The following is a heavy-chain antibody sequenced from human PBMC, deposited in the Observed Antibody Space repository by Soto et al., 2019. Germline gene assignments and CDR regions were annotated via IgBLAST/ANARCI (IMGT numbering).Heavy chain of an antibody. Sequence: QVQLQESGPGLVKPSGTLSLTCAVSGGSISSSNWWSWVRQPPGKGLEWIGEIYHSGSTNYNPSLKGRVTISVDKSKNQCSLKLSSVTAADTAVYYCARDGGGYSSSWYNAFDIWGQGTMVTVSS. J-gene: IGHJ3*02. CDR2: IYHSGST. CDR1: GGSISSSNW. CDR3: ARDGGGYSSSWYNAFDI. D-gene: IGHD6-13*01. V-gene: IGHV4-4*02.